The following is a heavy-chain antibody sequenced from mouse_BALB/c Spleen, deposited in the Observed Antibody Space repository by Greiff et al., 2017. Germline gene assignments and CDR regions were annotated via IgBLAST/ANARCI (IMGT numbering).Heavy chain of an antibody. Sequence: EVQRVESGGDLVKPGGSLKLSCAASGFTFSSYGMSWVRQTPDKRLEWVATISSGGSYTYYPDSVKGRFTISRDNAKNNLYLQMSSLKSEDTAMYYCARERARDWYFDVWGAGTTVTVSS. CDR3: ARERARDWYFDV. J-gene: IGHJ1*01. V-gene: IGHV5-6*01. CDR2: ISSGGSYT. CDR1: GFTFSSYG.